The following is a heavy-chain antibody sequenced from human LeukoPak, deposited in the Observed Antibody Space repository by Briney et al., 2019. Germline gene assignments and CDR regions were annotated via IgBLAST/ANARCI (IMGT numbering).Heavy chain of an antibody. CDR1: GFTFSSYA. D-gene: IGHD2-8*01. J-gene: IGHJ4*02. V-gene: IGHV3-23*01. CDR2: ISAGGVGT. CDR3: AKGTCTNGICWFDY. Sequence: GGSLRLSCAASGFTFSSYAMSWVRQAPGKGLEWVSAISAGGVGTYYADSVRGRFTISRDNSKNTPYLQMNSLRAEDTAVYHCAKGTCTNGICWFDYWGQGTLVTVSS.